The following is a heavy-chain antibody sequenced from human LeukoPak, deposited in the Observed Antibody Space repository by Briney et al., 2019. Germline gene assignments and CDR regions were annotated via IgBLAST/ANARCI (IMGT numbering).Heavy chain of an antibody. CDR2: IYHSGST. CDR3: ASLRGYSYGRDAFDI. D-gene: IGHD5-18*01. Sequence: SQTLSLTCAVSGGSISSGGYSWSWIRQPPGKGLEWIGYIYHSGSTYYNPSLKSRVTISVDRSKNQFPLKLSSVTAADTAVYYCASLRGYSYGRDAFDIWGQGTMVTVSS. J-gene: IGHJ3*02. V-gene: IGHV4-30-2*01. CDR1: GGSISSGGYS.